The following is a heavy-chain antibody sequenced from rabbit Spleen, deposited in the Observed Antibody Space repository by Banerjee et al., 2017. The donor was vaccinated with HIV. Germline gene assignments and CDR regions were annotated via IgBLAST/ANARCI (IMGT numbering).Heavy chain of an antibody. J-gene: IGHJ6*01. CDR1: GVSFSGSSY. Sequence: QEQLVESGGGLVKPGASLTLTCIASGVSFSGSSYLCWVRQAPGKGLEWIACIDSGSSGFTYFASWAKGRFTISKPSSTTVTLHMTSLTAADTATYFCARDTGSSFSSYGMDLWGPGTLVTVS. D-gene: IGHD8-1*01. V-gene: IGHV1S45*01. CDR3: ARDTGSSFSSYGMDL. CDR2: IDSGSSGFT.